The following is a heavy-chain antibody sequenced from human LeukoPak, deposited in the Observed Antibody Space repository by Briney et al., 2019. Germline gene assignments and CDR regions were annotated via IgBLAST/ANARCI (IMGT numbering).Heavy chain of an antibody. CDR1: GGSISNYY. Sequence: SETLPLTCTVSGGSISNYYWSWIRQSPGEGLEWIGYIYYSGSTNYNPSLKRRVTISVDTSKNQFSLRLSSVSAADTAVYYCARDSTVTFAFDIWGQGTMVTVSS. CDR2: IYYSGST. V-gene: IGHV4-59*01. J-gene: IGHJ3*02. CDR3: ARDSTVTFAFDI. D-gene: IGHD4-17*01.